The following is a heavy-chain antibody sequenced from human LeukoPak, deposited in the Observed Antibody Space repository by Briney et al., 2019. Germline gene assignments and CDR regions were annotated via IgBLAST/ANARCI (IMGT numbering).Heavy chain of an antibody. D-gene: IGHD3/OR15-3a*01. J-gene: IGHJ4*02. CDR1: GFTFSNYW. CDR2: IKQDGSAI. Sequence: GGSLRLSSAASGFTFSNYWMSWVRQAPGKGLEWLANIKQDGSAIYYLDSVKGRFTISRDNAKNSLYLQMNSLRVDDTAVYYCARKGLGDYWGQGTLVTVSS. V-gene: IGHV3-7*01. CDR3: ARKGLGDY.